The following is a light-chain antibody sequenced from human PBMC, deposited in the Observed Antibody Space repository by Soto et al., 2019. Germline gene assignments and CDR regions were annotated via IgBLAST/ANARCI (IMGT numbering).Light chain of an antibody. CDR3: AAWDDSLNGLV. V-gene: IGLV1-44*01. CDR1: SSNIGSYS. J-gene: IGLJ2*01. CDR2: RNN. Sequence: QSVLTQPPSASGTPGQRVTISCSGSSSNIGSYSVSWYQQFPGTAPRLLIYRNNQRPSGVPDRFSGSKSGTSASLAISGLQSGDEADYYCAAWDDSLNGLVFGGGTKLTVL.